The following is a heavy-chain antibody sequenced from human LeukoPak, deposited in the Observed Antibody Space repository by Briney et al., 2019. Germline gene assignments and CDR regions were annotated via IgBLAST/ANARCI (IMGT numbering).Heavy chain of an antibody. V-gene: IGHV3-30-3*01. CDR1: GFTFSSYA. D-gene: IGHD1-26*01. Sequence: GGSLRLSCAASGFTFSSYAMHWVRQAPGKGLEWVAVISYDGSNKYYADSVKGRFTISRDNSKNTLYLQMNSLRAEDTAVYYCARDYRSTFDYWGQGTLVTVSS. J-gene: IGHJ4*02. CDR2: ISYDGSNK. CDR3: ARDYRSTFDY.